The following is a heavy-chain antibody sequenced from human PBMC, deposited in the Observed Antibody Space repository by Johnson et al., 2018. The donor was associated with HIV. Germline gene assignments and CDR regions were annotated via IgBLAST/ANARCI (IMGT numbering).Heavy chain of an antibody. V-gene: IGHV3-30*19. CDR2: IQHDGSDK. Sequence: QVQLVESGGGVVQPGGPLRLSCAASGFIFRTNGMHWVRQAPGKGLEWVSFIQHDGSDKSYADSVKGRFTISRDNSKNTLYLQMNSLRAGDPALYYCSRCRQWLVFPAFDIWGQGTMVTVSS. D-gene: IGHD6-19*01. CDR1: GFIFRTNG. J-gene: IGHJ3*02. CDR3: SRCRQWLVFPAFDI.